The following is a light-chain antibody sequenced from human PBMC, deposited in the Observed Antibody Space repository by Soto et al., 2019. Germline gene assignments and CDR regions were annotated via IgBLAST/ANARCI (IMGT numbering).Light chain of an antibody. Sequence: EIVLTQSPATLSLSPGERATLSCRASQSVSSFLAWYQQKPGQAPRLLIYDASNRATDIPARFSGSGSGTDFTLTISSLEPDDFAVYYCQQRSNWLTFGGGTKVEIK. CDR3: QQRSNWLT. CDR2: DAS. V-gene: IGKV3-11*01. CDR1: QSVSSF. J-gene: IGKJ4*01.